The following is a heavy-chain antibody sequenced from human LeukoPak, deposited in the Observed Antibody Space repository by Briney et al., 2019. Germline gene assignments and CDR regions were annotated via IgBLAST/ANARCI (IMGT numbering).Heavy chain of an antibody. V-gene: IGHV3-23*01. CDR3: AKSAPGSVRGVISYFVY. D-gene: IGHD3-10*01. J-gene: IGHJ4*02. CDR1: GFTFSSYA. Sequence: GGSLRLSCAASGFTFSSYAMSWVRQAPGKGLEWVSAISGSGGSTYYADSVKGRFTISRDNSKNTLYLQMNSLRAEDTAVYYCAKSAPGSVRGVISYFVYWGQGTLVTVSS. CDR2: ISGSGGST.